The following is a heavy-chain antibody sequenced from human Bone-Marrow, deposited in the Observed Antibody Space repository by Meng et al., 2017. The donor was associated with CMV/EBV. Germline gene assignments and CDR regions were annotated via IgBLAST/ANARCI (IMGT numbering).Heavy chain of an antibody. CDR3: ARDRERIVGATDY. D-gene: IGHD1-26*01. CDR1: GYTFTSYY. V-gene: IGHV1-46*01. Sequence: ASVKVSCKASGYTFTSYYMHWVRQAPGQGLEWMGIINPSGGSTSYAQKFQGRVTMTRDTSTSTVYMELRSLRSDDTAVYYCARDRERIVGATDYWGQGTLVTVSS. J-gene: IGHJ4*02. CDR2: INPSGGST.